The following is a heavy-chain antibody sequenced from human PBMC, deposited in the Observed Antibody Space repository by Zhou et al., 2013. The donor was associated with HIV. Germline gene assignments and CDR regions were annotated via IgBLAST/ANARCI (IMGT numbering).Heavy chain of an antibody. CDR3: AGYGSGYNWFYY. CDR1: GYTFSAYY. D-gene: IGHD5-12*01. Sequence: QGXLVQSGAEVKNPGASVKVSCKASGYTFSAYYMHWVRQAPGQGLEYLGWIIPSTGDTRYAQNFQGRVTMTSDTSINTVYMELNRVRSDDTAVYYCAGYGSGYNWFYYWGQGTLVTVSS. CDR2: IIPSTGDT. J-gene: IGHJ4*02. V-gene: IGHV1-2*02.